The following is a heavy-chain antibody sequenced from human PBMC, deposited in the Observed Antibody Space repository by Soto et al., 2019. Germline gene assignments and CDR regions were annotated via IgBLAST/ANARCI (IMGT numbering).Heavy chain of an antibody. CDR2: FIPIIGGG. J-gene: IGHJ3*01. D-gene: IGHD2-15*01. CDR3: ARRSVSHSNAFDF. V-gene: IGHV1-69*01. Sequence: QVQLVQSGAEVKKPGSSVKVSCTASGGTFRNLAINWVRHAPGQGLEWMGGFIPIIGGGINAQKFQGRVTITSDESTSTAYMELSSLKSEDTAMYFCARRSVSHSNAFDFLGQGTMVTVSS. CDR1: GGTFRNLA.